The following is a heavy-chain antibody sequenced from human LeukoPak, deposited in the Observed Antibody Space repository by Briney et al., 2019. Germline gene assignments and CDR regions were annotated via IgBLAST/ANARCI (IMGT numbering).Heavy chain of an antibody. D-gene: IGHD3-22*01. CDR2: IGTAGDT. Sequence: GGSLRLSCAASGFTFSSYDMHWVRQATGKGLEWVSAIGTAGDTYYPGSVKGRFTISRENAKNSLYLQMNSLRAEDTAVYFCARDSLYDDNGYYHYFDYWGQGTLVTVSS. J-gene: IGHJ4*02. V-gene: IGHV3-13*01. CDR3: ARDSLYDDNGYYHYFDY. CDR1: GFTFSSYD.